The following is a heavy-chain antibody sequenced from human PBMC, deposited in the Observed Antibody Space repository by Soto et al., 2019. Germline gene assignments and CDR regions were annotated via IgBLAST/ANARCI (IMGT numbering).Heavy chain of an antibody. CDR2: IYYSGST. Sequence: PSETLSLTCAVSDGSISSGGYSWSWIRQPPGKGLEWIGYIYYSGSTNYNPSLKSRVTISVDRSKNQFSLKLSSVTAADTAVYYCARLYGFSGFDYWGQGTLVTVSS. J-gene: IGHJ4*02. CDR3: ARLYGFSGFDY. CDR1: DGSISSGGYS. D-gene: IGHD6-25*01. V-gene: IGHV4-61*08.